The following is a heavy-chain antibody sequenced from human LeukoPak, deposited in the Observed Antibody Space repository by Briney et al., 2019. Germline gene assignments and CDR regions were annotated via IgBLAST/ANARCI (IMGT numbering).Heavy chain of an antibody. Sequence: GGSLRLSCAASGFTFSSYEMNWVRQAPGKGLEWVSGISGSGGSTYYADSVKGRFTISRDNSKNTLYLQMNSLRGEDTAVYYCAKASGSYYYGMDVWGLGTTVTVSS. V-gene: IGHV3-23*01. D-gene: IGHD1-26*01. J-gene: IGHJ6*02. CDR1: GFTFSSYE. CDR2: ISGSGGST. CDR3: AKASGSYYYGMDV.